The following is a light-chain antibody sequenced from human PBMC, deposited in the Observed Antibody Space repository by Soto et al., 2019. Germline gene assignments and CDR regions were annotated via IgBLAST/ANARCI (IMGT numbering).Light chain of an antibody. V-gene: IGKV3-15*01. CDR3: QQDNNWPPFT. J-gene: IGKJ4*01. CDR2: GAS. CDR1: QSVSSN. Sequence: EIVMTQSPATLSVSPGERATLSCRASQSVSSNLAWYQQKPGQAPRLLISGASTRATGIPARFSGSGSGTEFTLTISSLQSEDFAVYYCQQDNNWPPFTFGGGTKVDIK.